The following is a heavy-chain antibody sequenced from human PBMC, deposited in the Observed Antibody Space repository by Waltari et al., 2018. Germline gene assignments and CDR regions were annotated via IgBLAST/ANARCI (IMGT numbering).Heavy chain of an antibody. CDR1: GGSISSGGYY. CDR2: IYYSGST. Sequence: QVQLQESGPGLVQPSQTLSLTCTVSGGSISSGGYYWSWIRQHPGKGLEWIGYIYYSGSTYYNPSLKSRVTVSVDTSKNQFSLKLSSVTAADTAVYYCARGGTDFWSGYLFDPWGQGTLVTVSS. CDR3: ARGGTDFWSGYLFDP. D-gene: IGHD3-3*01. J-gene: IGHJ5*02. V-gene: IGHV4-31*03.